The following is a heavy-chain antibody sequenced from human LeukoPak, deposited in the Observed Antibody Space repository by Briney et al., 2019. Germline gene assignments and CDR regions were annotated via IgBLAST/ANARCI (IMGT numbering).Heavy chain of an antibody. CDR2: ISHDGSIK. CDR3: AKGYYDSGP. CDR1: GFAFNHFG. J-gene: IGHJ5*02. Sequence: GGSLRLSCAASGFAFNHFGMHWVRQAPGKGLEYVAVISHDGSIKYYVDSVEGRFTISRDNSKNTLYQQMNSLRAEDTAVYYCAKGYYDSGPWGQGTLVTVSS. D-gene: IGHD3-22*01. V-gene: IGHV3-30*18.